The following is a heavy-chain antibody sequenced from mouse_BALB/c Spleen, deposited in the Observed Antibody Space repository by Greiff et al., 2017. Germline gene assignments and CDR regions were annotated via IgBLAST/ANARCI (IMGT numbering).Heavy chain of an antibody. CDR3: ARGGGTTVVTGAMDY. CDR2: ISSGGST. CDR1: GFTFSSYA. Sequence: EVHLVESGGGLVKPGGSLKLSCAASGFTFSSYAMSWVRQTPEKRLEWVASISSGGSTYYPDSVKGRFTISRDNARNILYLQMSSLRSEDTAMYYCARGGGTTVVTGAMDYWGQGTLVTVSA. V-gene: IGHV5-6-5*01. J-gene: IGHJ3*01. D-gene: IGHD1-1*01.